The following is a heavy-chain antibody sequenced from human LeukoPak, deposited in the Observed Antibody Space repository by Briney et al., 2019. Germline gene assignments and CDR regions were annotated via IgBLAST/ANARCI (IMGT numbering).Heavy chain of an antibody. Sequence: ASAKVSFKSSGYTFTGYYMHWVRQPPAQGLEWMGWINPNSGGTNYAQKFQGRVTMTRDTSISTAYMELSRLRSDDKAVYYCARDWNCGGDCYSTWGQGTLVTVSS. CDR3: ARDWNCGGDCYST. CDR1: GYTFTGYY. J-gene: IGHJ4*02. V-gene: IGHV1-2*02. CDR2: INPNSGGT. D-gene: IGHD2-21*02.